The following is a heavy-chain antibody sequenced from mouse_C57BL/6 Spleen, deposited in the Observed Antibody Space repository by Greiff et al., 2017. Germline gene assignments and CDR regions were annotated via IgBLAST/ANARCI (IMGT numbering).Heavy chain of an antibody. CDR2: IFPGSGST. V-gene: IGHV1-75*01. CDR1: GYTFTDYY. Sequence: QVQLQQSGPELVKPGASVKISCKASGYTFTDYYINWVKQRPGQGLEWIGWIFPGSGSTSYNEKLKGKATLTVDNSSSKAYMLISSLTSEDSAVYFCARGAAQALFAYWGQGTLVTVSA. CDR3: ARGAAQALFAY. J-gene: IGHJ3*01. D-gene: IGHD3-2*02.